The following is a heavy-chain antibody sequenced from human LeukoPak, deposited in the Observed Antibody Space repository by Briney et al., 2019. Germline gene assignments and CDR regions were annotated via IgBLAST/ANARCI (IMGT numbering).Heavy chain of an antibody. Sequence: GSSVKVSCKASGGTFSSYAISWVRQAPGQGLEWMGRIIPILGIANYAQKFQGRVTITADKSTSTAYMELSSLRSEDTAVYYCARVSRDSSGYYYAGAFDIWGQGTMVTVSS. CDR2: IIPILGIA. J-gene: IGHJ3*02. CDR1: GGTFSSYA. D-gene: IGHD3-22*01. V-gene: IGHV1-69*04. CDR3: ARVSRDSSGYYYAGAFDI.